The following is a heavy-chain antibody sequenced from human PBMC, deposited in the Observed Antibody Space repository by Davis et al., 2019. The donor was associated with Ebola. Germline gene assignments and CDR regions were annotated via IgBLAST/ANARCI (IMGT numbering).Heavy chain of an antibody. CDR2: ISPNNADT. CDR1: GYSFTGYY. Sequence: ASVKVSCKASGYSFTGYYIHWVRQAPGQGLEWMGWISPNNADTKLAQRFQGRVTMTRDTSIGTAYMELRSLRSDDTAVYFCASTAAAGTHYYFDYWGQGTLVTVSS. V-gene: IGHV1-2*02. J-gene: IGHJ4*02. D-gene: IGHD6-13*01. CDR3: ASTAAAGTHYYFDY.